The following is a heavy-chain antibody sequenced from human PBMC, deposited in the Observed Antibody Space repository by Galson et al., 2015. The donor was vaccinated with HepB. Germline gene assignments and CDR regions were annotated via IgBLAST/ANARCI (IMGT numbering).Heavy chain of an antibody. D-gene: IGHD6-13*01. CDR1: GYSFSNYG. J-gene: IGHJ6*02. CDR3: ARDSRLVLRLNNYFSYGMDV. V-gene: IGHV1-18*01. CDR2: FSGYDGST. Sequence: TVKVSCKASGYSFSNYGLSWIRQAPGRGLEWLGWFSGYDGSTNYALRFQGRVSMTADASTGTAYLELRNLRSDDTAVYYCARDSRLVLRLNNYFSYGMDVWGQGSAVIVSS.